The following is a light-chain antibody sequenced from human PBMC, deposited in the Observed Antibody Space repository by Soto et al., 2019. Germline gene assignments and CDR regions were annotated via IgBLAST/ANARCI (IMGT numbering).Light chain of an antibody. CDR3: HQRNK. J-gene: IGKJ5*01. CDR2: DTS. V-gene: IGKV3-11*01. Sequence: LTQSPATLSLSPGQRATLSCRASQFLSSYLAWYQQIPGQPPRLLIYDTSNRVTGIPARFSGSRSGTDFTLTISSLEPEDFAVYFCHQRNKFGQGTRLEIK. CDR1: QFLSSY.